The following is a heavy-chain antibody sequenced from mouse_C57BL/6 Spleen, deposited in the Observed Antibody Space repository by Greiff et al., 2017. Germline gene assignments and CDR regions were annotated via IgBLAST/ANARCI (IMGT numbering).Heavy chain of an antibody. D-gene: IGHD2-4*01. J-gene: IGHJ4*01. V-gene: IGHV1-64*01. CDR2: IHPNSGST. CDR3: ARSRLRRDYAMDY. CDR1: GYTFTSYW. Sequence: VQLQQPGAELVKPGASVKLSCKASGYTFTSYWMHWVKQRPGQGLEWIGMIHPNSGSTNYNEKFKSKATLTVDKSSSTAYMQLSSLTSEDSAVYYCARSRLRRDYAMDYWGQGTSVTVSS.